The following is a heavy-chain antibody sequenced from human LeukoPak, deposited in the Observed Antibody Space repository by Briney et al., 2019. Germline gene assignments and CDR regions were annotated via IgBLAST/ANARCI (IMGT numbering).Heavy chain of an antibody. CDR3: ARDRPDYGEAYYYYYYMDV. Sequence: GASVKVSCKASGYTFTGYYMHWVRQAPGQGLEWMGWINPNSGGTNYAQKFQGRVTMTRDTSISTAYMELSRLRSDDTAVYYCARDRPDYGEAYYYYYYMDVWGKGTTVTISS. CDR1: GYTFTGYY. V-gene: IGHV1-2*02. J-gene: IGHJ6*03. CDR2: INPNSGGT. D-gene: IGHD4-17*01.